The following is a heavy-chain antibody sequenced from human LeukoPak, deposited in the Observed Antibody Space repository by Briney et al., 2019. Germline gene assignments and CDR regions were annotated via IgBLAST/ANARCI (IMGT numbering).Heavy chain of an antibody. J-gene: IGHJ4*02. Sequence: GASVKVSCKASGYTFTGYYMHWVRQAPGQGLEWTGWINPNSGGTNYAQKFQGRVTMTRDTSISTAYMELSRLRSDDTAVYYCARGSGSPPIRRGYWGQGTLVTVSS. V-gene: IGHV1-2*02. D-gene: IGHD3-10*01. CDR1: GYTFTGYY. CDR2: INPNSGGT. CDR3: ARGSGSPPIRRGY.